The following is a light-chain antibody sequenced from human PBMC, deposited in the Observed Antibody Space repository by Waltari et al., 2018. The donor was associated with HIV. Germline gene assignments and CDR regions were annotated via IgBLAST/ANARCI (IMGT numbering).Light chain of an antibody. V-gene: IGKV3-20*01. J-gene: IGKJ1*01. CDR3: HQYDALPET. CDR2: GAS. CDR1: EAISSSH. Sequence: EIVLTQSPGTLSLSPGEGATLSCKASEAISSSHLAWYQLKPRQAPRLLIYGASVRAADVPDRCSGRAFGADFTLAITRLEPDDFAVYFCHQYDALPETFGQGT.